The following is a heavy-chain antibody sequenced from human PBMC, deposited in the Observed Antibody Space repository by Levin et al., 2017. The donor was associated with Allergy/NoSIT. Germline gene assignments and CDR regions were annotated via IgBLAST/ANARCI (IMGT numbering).Heavy chain of an antibody. CDR3: ATESSDYSRYFDS. CDR2: IIPVFGSA. J-gene: IGHJ4*01. V-gene: IGHV1-69*01. D-gene: IGHD3-22*01. Sequence: KISCKASGYIFTDYYIHWVRQAPGQGLEWLGGIIPVFGSATYAQKFQGRVTIGADESTSTAYMHLSSLRSEDTAVYYCATESSDYSRYFDSWGQGTLVTVSS. CDR1: GYIFTDYY.